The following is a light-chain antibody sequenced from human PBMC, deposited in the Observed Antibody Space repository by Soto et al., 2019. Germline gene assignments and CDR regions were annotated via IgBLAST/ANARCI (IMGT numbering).Light chain of an antibody. Sequence: ALTQPPSASGSPGQSVTISCTGTSSDIGSYNHVSWYQQHPGKAPKLMIYEVSKRPSGVPDRFSGSKSGNTASLTVSGLQAEDEADYYCSSFAGSTLVFGGGTQLTVL. CDR3: SSFAGSTLV. CDR2: EVS. V-gene: IGLV2-8*01. J-gene: IGLJ2*01. CDR1: SSDIGSYNH.